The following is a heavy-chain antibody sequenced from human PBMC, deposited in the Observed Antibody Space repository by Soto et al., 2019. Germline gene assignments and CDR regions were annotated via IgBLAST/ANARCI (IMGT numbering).Heavy chain of an antibody. Sequence: PSETLSLTCTVYSGSFSGYYWSWIRQPPGKGLEWIGEINDSGSTDYNPSLKSRVTISLDTSKNQFSLKLTSVTAADTAVYYCAESSSYYGMDVWGQGTPVTVSS. CDR1: SGSFSGYY. J-gene: IGHJ6*02. V-gene: IGHV4-34*01. D-gene: IGHD1-26*01. CDR2: INDSGST. CDR3: AESSSYYGMDV.